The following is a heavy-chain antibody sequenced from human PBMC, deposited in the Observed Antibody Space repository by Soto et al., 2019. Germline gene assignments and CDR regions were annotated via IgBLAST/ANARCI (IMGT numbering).Heavy chain of an antibody. CDR3: ARDRTIFEGGNYYDYMDV. J-gene: IGHJ6*03. CDR2: ISSGSYI. V-gene: IGHV3-21*01. CDR1: GFTFSSYT. D-gene: IGHD3-3*01. Sequence: EVQLVESGGGLVKPGGSLRLSCAASGFTFSSYTMDWVRQAPGKGLEWVSSISSGSYIYYADSVKGRFTISRDNAKYSLYLQMNSLRVEDTAVYYCARDRTIFEGGNYYDYMDVWGKGTTVTVS.